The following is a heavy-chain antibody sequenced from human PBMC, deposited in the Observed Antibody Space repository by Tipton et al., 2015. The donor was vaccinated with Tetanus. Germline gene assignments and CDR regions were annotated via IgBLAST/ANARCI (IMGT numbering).Heavy chain of an antibody. CDR3: ARGARGPDILSSGQQDYYYYYGMDV. J-gene: IGHJ6*02. D-gene: IGHD3-9*01. Sequence: QMQLVQSGAEVKKPGASVKVSCKASGYTFTSYYMHWVRQAPGQGLEWMGIINPSGGSTSYAQKFQGRVTMTRDTSTSTVYMELSSLRSEDTAVYYCARGARGPDILSSGQQDYYYYYGMDVWGQGTTVTVSS. V-gene: IGHV1-46*01. CDR2: INPSGGST. CDR1: GYTFTSYY.